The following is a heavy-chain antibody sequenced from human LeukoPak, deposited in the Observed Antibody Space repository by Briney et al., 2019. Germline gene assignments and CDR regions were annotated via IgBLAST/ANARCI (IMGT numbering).Heavy chain of an antibody. V-gene: IGHV3-7*01. J-gene: IGHJ4*02. CDR1: GFTFRSYW. CDR2: IKQDGSEK. CDR3: ARGPQVYDIRDSTAAKIDY. D-gene: IGHD3-16*01. Sequence: GGSLRLSCAASGFTFRSYWMSWVRQAPGKGLEWVANIKQDGSEKYYVDSVKGRFTISRDNAKNSLYLQMNSLRAEDTAVYYCARGPQVYDIRDSTAAKIDYWGQGTLVTVSS.